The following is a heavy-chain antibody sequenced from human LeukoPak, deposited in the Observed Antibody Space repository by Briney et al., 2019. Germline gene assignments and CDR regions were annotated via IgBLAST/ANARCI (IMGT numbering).Heavy chain of an antibody. CDR1: GFTVGNNY. J-gene: IGHJ4*02. Sequence: GGSLRLSCAASGFTVGNNYINWVRQAPGKGLEWVSLIFSHGETSYADSVKGRFTISRDNSKNTLYLQMNGLRVEDTAVYYCARDPPAVSINTYAWGRGTLVTVSS. V-gene: IGHV3-66*01. CDR3: ARDPPAVSINTYA. D-gene: IGHD2-8*01. CDR2: IFSHGET.